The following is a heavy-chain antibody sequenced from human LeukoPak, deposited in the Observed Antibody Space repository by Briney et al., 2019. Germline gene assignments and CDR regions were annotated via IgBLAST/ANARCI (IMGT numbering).Heavy chain of an antibody. J-gene: IGHJ4*02. V-gene: IGHV4-59*01. D-gene: IGHD6-19*01. CDR3: ARGSGWLPDW. Sequence: SETLSLTCTVSGGSITTYYWSWIRQPPGKGLEWIGHIYDSGNTNYNPSVKGRVTISADTSKNEFSLQLTSVTAADTAVYYCARGSGWLPDWWGQGTLVTVS. CDR2: IYDSGNT. CDR1: GGSITTYY.